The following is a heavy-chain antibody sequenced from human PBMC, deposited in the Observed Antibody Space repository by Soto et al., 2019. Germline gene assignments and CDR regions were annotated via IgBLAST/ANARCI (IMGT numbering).Heavy chain of an antibody. Sequence: EVQLVESGGGLVKPGGSLRLSCAASGFTFSSYSMNWVRQAPGKGLEWVSSISSSSSYIYYADAVKGRFTISRDNAKNSLYLQMNSLRAEDTAVYYCARDRSLRYSWEEGMAVWGQGTTVTVSS. J-gene: IGHJ6*02. CDR3: ARDRSLRYSWEEGMAV. V-gene: IGHV3-21*01. CDR1: GFTFSSYS. D-gene: IGHD3-9*01. CDR2: ISSSSSYI.